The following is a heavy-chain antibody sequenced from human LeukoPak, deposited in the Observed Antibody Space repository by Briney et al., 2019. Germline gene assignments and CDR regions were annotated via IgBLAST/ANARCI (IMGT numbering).Heavy chain of an antibody. CDR1: GFTFSDYY. D-gene: IGHD2-21*02. J-gene: IGHJ4*02. CDR2: ISSSSSYT. V-gene: IGHV3-11*06. Sequence: GGSLRLSCAASGFTFSDYYMSWIRQAPGKGLEWVSYISSSSSYTDYADSVKGRFTISRDNAKNSLYLQMNSLRAEDTAVYYCARVPSSISSTAIISYYFDYWGQGTLVTVSS. CDR3: ARVPSSISSTAIISYYFDY.